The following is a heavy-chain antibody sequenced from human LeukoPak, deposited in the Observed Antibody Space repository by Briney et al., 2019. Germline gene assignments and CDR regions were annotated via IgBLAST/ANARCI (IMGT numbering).Heavy chain of an antibody. CDR2: IYYGGST. Sequence: SETLSLTCTVSGGSISSSSYYWGWIRQPPGKGLEWIGSIYYGGSTYYNPSLKSRVTISVDTSKNQFSLKLSSVTAADTAVYYCAVQYSDQNYWGQGTLVTVSS. J-gene: IGHJ4*02. CDR3: AVQYSDQNY. D-gene: IGHD6-6*01. CDR1: GGSISSSSYY. V-gene: IGHV4-39*07.